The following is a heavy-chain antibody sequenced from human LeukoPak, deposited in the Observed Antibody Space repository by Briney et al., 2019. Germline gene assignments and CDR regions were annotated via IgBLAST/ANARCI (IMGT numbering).Heavy chain of an antibody. D-gene: IGHD3-3*01. CDR2: IYSGGST. CDR3: ARDRGSPSQSGYYYYMDV. Sequence: GGSLRLSCAASGFTVSSNYMSWVRQAPGKGLEWVSVIYSGGSTYYADSVKGRFTISRDNSKNTLYLQMNSLRAEDTAVYYCARDRGSPSQSGYYYYMDVWGKGTTATVSS. V-gene: IGHV3-53*01. J-gene: IGHJ6*03. CDR1: GFTVSSNY.